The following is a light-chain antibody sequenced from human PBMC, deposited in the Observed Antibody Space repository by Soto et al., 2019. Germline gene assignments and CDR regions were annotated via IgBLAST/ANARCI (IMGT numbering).Light chain of an antibody. Sequence: EIVLTQSPDTLSLSPGESAXXSCRATRSVSSYLAWYQQKPGQAPRXXIYDASSRPTDIPARFSGSGSGTDFTLTISSLEPEDFALYYCQQRSNWPITFGQGTRLEIK. V-gene: IGKV3-11*01. J-gene: IGKJ5*01. CDR2: DAS. CDR3: QQRSNWPIT. CDR1: RSVSSY.